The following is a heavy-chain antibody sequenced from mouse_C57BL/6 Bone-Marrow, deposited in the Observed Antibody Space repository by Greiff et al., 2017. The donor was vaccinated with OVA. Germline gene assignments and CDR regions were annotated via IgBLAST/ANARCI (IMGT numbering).Heavy chain of an antibody. CDR1: GYTFTSYW. CDR2: IHPNSGST. Sequence: QVQLQQPGAELVKPGASVKLSCKASGYTFTSYWMHWVKQRPGQGLEWIGMIHPNSGSTNYNEKFKSKATLTVDKSSSTAYMQLSSLTSEDSAVYYCARSPYYDYDGFAYWGQGTLVTVSA. V-gene: IGHV1-64*01. J-gene: IGHJ3*01. CDR3: ARSPYYDYDGFAY. D-gene: IGHD2-4*01.